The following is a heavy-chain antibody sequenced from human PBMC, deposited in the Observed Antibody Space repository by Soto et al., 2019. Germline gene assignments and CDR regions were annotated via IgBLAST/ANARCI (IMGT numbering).Heavy chain of an antibody. CDR1: GFTVSSNY. CDR3: ATVCFCSGYYTVCDYYYYMDV. D-gene: IGHD3-3*01. Sequence: EVQLVESGGGLVQPGGSLRLSCAAPGFTVSSNYMSWVRQAPGKGLEWVSVIYSGGSTYYADSVKGRFTISRHNTKNTLYLQMNRLRAEDTAMDYCATVCFCSGYYTVCDYYYYMDVWGKGTTVTVSS. J-gene: IGHJ6*03. CDR2: IYSGGST. V-gene: IGHV3-53*04.